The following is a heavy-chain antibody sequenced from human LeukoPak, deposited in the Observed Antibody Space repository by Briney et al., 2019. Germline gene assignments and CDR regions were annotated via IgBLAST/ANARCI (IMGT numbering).Heavy chain of an antibody. CDR1: GGSFSSGSYY. V-gene: IGHV4-61*02. D-gene: IGHD2-15*01. CDR2: VYTSGST. J-gene: IGHJ2*01. CDR3: ARVNCSGGSCYSDWYFDL. Sequence: PSETLSLTCAVYGGSFSSGSYYWSWIRQPAGKGLEWIGRVYTSGSTNYNPSLKSRVTISVDTSKNQFSLKLSSVTAADTAVYYCARVNCSGGSCYSDWYFDLWGRGTLVTVSS.